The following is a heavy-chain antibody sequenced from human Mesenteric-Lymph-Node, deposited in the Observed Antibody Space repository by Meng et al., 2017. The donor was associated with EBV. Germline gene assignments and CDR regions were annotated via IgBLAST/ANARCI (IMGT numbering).Heavy chain of an antibody. Sequence: VQLQQGGAGLLKPSETLSLTCAVYGGSFSGYYWSWIRQPPGKGLEWIGEINHSGSTNYNPSLKSRVTISVDTSKNQFSLKLSSVTAADTAVYYCARVSLIWGGTTLWGQGTLVTVSS. CDR2: INHSGST. J-gene: IGHJ4*02. CDR1: GGSFSGYY. D-gene: IGHD1/OR15-1a*01. CDR3: ARVSLIWGGTTL. V-gene: IGHV4-34*01.